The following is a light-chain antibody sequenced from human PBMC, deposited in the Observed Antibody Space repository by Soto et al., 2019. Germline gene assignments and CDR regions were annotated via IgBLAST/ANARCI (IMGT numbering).Light chain of an antibody. Sequence: QSALTQPPSVSGAPGQRVTISCTGSRSNIGAGYDVHWYQQLPGTAPKLLIYANNIRPSGVPGRFSGSKSGTSASLAITGLQAEDEADYYCQSYDSSLSAYVFGTGTKVTVL. J-gene: IGLJ1*01. CDR3: QSYDSSLSAYV. CDR1: RSNIGAGYD. V-gene: IGLV1-40*01. CDR2: ANN.